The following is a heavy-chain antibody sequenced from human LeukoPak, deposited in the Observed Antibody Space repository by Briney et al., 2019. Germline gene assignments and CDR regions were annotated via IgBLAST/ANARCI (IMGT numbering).Heavy chain of an antibody. D-gene: IGHD1-26*01. Sequence: GGSLRLSCAASGFTFSGYAMSWVRRAPGKGLEWFSVISGSGDRNYYADSVKGRFTISRDNSKNTLYLQMNSLRAEDTAVYYCARESSGSYFDYWGQGTLVTVSS. CDR1: GFTFSGYA. J-gene: IGHJ4*02. CDR2: ISGSGDRN. CDR3: ARESSGSYFDY. V-gene: IGHV3-23*01.